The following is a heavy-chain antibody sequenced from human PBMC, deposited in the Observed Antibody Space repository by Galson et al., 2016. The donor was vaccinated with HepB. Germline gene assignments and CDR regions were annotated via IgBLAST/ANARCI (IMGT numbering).Heavy chain of an antibody. V-gene: IGHV4-4*02. Sequence: ETLSLTCTVSGGSISSSNWWSWVRQPPGKGLEWIGDVFHNGNTNYKSSLKSRVTISVDKSKNQFSLTLTSVTAADTAVYYCARRLYCSGGSCYIFDSWGQGTLVTVSS. J-gene: IGHJ4*02. CDR3: ARRLYCSGGSCYIFDS. D-gene: IGHD2-15*01. CDR1: GGSISSSNW. CDR2: VFHNGNT.